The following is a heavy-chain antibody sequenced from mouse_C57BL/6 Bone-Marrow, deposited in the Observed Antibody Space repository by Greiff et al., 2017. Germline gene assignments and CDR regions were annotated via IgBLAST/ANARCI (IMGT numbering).Heavy chain of an antibody. CDR3: ARKYSNYFDY. D-gene: IGHD2-5*01. J-gene: IGHJ2*01. V-gene: IGHV1-59*01. Sequence: QVQLQQPGAELVRPGTSVKLSCKASGYTFTSYWMHWVKQRPGQGLEWIGVIDPSDSYTSYNQKFKGKATLTVDTSSSTAYMQLSSLTSEDSAVYYCARKYSNYFDYWGQGTTLTVSS. CDR2: IDPSDSYT. CDR1: GYTFTSYW.